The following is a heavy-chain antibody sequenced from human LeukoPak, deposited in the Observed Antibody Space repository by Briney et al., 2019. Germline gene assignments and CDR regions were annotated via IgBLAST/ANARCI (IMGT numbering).Heavy chain of an antibody. CDR1: GFTFTSSA. D-gene: IGHD6-6*01. V-gene: IGHV1-58*02. CDR3: AAIIRRDSSSPSYDFDY. J-gene: IGHJ4*02. Sequence: SVKVSCKASGFTFTSSAMQWVRQARGQRLEWIGWIVVGSGNTNYAQKFQERVTITRDMSTSTAYMELSSLRSEDTAVYYCAAIIRRDSSSPSYDFDYWGQGTLVTVSS. CDR2: IVVGSGNT.